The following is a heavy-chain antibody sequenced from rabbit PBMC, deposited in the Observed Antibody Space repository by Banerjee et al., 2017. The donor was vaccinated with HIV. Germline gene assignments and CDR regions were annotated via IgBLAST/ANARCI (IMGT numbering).Heavy chain of an antibody. CDR1: GFSFSSVYW. Sequence: QQQLEESGGGLVKPGASLTLTCTASGFSFSSVYWMCWVRQAPGKGLEWIACIYTGSGGSTYYASRAKGRFTISKTSSTTLTLQMTSLTAADTATYFCARRLVVVGFFNLWGPGTLVTDS. D-gene: IGHD4-2*01. CDR2: IYTGSGGST. CDR3: ARRLVVVGFFNL. V-gene: IGHV1S45*01. J-gene: IGHJ4*01.